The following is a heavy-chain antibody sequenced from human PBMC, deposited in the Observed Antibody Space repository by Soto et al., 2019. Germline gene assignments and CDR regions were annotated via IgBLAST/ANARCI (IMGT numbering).Heavy chain of an antibody. Sequence: GASVKVSCKVSGYTLTELSMHWVRQAPGKGLEWMGGFDPEDGETIYAQKFQGRVTMTEDTSTDTAYMELSSLRSEDTAVYYCAGTGWVAANPEYWFDPWGQGNLVTVS. CDR3: AGTGWVAANPEYWFDP. V-gene: IGHV1-24*01. CDR2: FDPEDGET. CDR1: GYTLTELS. D-gene: IGHD2-15*01. J-gene: IGHJ5*02.